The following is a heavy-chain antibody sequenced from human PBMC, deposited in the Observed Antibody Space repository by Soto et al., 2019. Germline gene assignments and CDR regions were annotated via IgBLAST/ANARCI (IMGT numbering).Heavy chain of an antibody. Sequence: EVQLVESGGGLVQPGGSLRLSCAASGFTFNNYWMHWVRQAPGKGLVWVSRINSDGTSTSYADSVKGRFTISRDNAKNTLYLQMNSQRAEDTAVYYCASHHCRGGSCYGGDAFDIWGQGTMVTVSS. CDR1: GFTFNNYW. CDR2: INSDGTST. CDR3: ASHHCRGGSCYGGDAFDI. D-gene: IGHD2-15*01. V-gene: IGHV3-74*01. J-gene: IGHJ3*02.